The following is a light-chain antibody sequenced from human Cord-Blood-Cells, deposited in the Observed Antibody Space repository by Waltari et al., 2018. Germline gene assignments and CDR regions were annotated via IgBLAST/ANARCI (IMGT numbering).Light chain of an antibody. CDR3: QQYGSSPPYS. Sequence: EIVLTQSPGTLSLSPGERATLSCRASQSVSSSYLAGYQQKPGQAPRLLISGASSRATGIPDRFSGSGSGTDFTLTISRLEPEDVAVYYCQQYGSSPPYSFGQGTKLEIK. CDR2: GAS. J-gene: IGKJ2*03. V-gene: IGKV3-20*01. CDR1: QSVSSSY.